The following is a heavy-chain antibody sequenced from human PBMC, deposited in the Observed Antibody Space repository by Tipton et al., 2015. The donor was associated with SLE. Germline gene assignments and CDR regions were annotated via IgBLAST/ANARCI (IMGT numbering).Heavy chain of an antibody. V-gene: IGHV4-34*01. Sequence: TLSLTCAVYGGSFSGYYWSWIRQPPGKGLEWIGEINHSGSTNYNPSLKSRVTISVDKSKNQFSLKLSSVTAADTAVYYCASRLHFAFDIWGQGTMVTVSS. CDR3: ASRLHFAFDI. CDR2: INHSGST. D-gene: IGHD4-11*01. CDR1: GGSFSGYY. J-gene: IGHJ3*02.